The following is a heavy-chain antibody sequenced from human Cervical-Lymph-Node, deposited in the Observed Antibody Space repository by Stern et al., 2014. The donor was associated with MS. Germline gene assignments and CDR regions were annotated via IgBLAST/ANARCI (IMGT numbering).Heavy chain of an antibody. Sequence: LQLQESGPGLVKPSQTLSLTCTVPGASISTVGYYWSWIRQHPGKGLAWIAYISYIGSTYNPSLKSRVSISADTSKNQFSLNLTSVTAADTALYYCARSDRLWGSFDYWGQGTLVAVSS. CDR3: ARSDRLWGSFDY. CDR2: ISYIGST. J-gene: IGHJ4*02. CDR1: GASISTVGYY. V-gene: IGHV4-31*03. D-gene: IGHD3-16*01.